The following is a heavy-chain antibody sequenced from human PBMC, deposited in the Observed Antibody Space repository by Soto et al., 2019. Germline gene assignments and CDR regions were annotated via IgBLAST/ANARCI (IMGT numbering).Heavy chain of an antibody. CDR3: AREVGVFGSLNAFDI. CDR2: IIPIFGTA. V-gene: IGHV1-69*13. Sequence: ASVKVSCKASGGTFSSYAISWVRQAPGQGLEWMGGIIPIFGTANYAQKFQGRVTITADESTSTAYMELSSLRSEDTAVYYGAREVGVFGSLNAFDIWGQGTMVTVSS. J-gene: IGHJ3*02. D-gene: IGHD3-10*01. CDR1: GGTFSSYA.